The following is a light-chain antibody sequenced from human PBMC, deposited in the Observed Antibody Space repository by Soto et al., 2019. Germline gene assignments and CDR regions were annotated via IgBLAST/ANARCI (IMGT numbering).Light chain of an antibody. CDR3: QTWGTGIWV. J-gene: IGLJ3*02. V-gene: IGLV4-69*01. Sequence: QSVLTQSPSASASLGASVKLTCTLSSGHSSYAIAWHQQQPEKSPRYLMKLNSDGSHSKGDGIPDRFSGSSSGAERYLTISSLQSEDEADYYCQTWGTGIWVFGGGTKVTVL. CDR2: LNSDGSH. CDR1: SGHSSYA.